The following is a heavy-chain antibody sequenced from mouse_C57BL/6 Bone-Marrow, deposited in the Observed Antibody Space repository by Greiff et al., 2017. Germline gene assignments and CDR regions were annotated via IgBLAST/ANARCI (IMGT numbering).Heavy chain of an antibody. CDR2: IDPENGDT. CDR3: TTRWGYFDY. Sequence: EVKLVESGAELVRPGASVKLSCTASGFNIKDDYMHWVKQRPEQGLEWIGWIDPENGDTEYASKFQGKATITADTSSNTAYLQLSSLTSEDTAVYYCTTRWGYFDYWGQGTTLTVSS. CDR1: GFNIKDDY. D-gene: IGHD1-1*02. J-gene: IGHJ2*01. V-gene: IGHV14-4*01.